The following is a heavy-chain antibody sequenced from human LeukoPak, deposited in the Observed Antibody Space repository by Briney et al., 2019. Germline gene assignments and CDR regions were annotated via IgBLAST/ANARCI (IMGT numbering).Heavy chain of an antibody. CDR3: ASTYYYDSSGYLDY. CDR1: GFTFSSYA. J-gene: IGHJ4*02. D-gene: IGHD3-22*01. Sequence: GGSLRLSCAASGFTFSSYAMNWVRQAPGKGLEWVSYISSSSSYIYYADSVKGRFTISRDNAKNSLYLQMNSLRSEDTAVYYCASTYYYDSSGYLDYWGQGTLVTVSS. V-gene: IGHV3-21*04. CDR2: ISSSSSYI.